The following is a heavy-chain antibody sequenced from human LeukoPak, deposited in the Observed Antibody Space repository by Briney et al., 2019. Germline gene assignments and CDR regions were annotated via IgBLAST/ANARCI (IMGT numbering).Heavy chain of an antibody. V-gene: IGHV4-59*01. D-gene: IGHD3-16*01. J-gene: IGHJ4*02. CDR3: ARFGGVGFDY. CDR2: IYYSGST. CDR1: GGSISSYY. Sequence: PSETLSLTCTVSGGSISSYYWSWLRQPPRKGLEWIGYIYYSGSTNYNPSLKSRVTISVDTSKNQFSLKLSSVTAADTAVYYCARFGGVGFDYWGQGTLVTVSS.